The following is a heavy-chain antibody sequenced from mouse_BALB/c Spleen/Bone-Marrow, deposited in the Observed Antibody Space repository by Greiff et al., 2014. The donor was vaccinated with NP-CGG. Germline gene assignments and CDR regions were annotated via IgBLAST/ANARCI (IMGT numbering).Heavy chain of an antibody. CDR2: IYPGDGDT. V-gene: IGHV1-87*01. CDR1: GYTFTSYW. Sequence: VKLVESGAELARPGASVKLSCKASGYTFTSYWMQWVKQRPGQGLEWIGAIYPGDGDTRYTQKFKGKATLTADKSSNTAYMQLSSLASEDSAVYYCAKEGRGAYWGQGTLVTVSA. CDR3: AKEGRGAY. D-gene: IGHD3-3*01. J-gene: IGHJ3*01.